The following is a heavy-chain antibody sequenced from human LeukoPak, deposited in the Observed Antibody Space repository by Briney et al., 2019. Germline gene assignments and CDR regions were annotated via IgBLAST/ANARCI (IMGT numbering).Heavy chain of an antibody. CDR2: IYNSGST. D-gene: IGHD1-26*01. V-gene: IGHV4-39*01. CDR3: AMGGNYGIDY. J-gene: IGHJ4*02. Sequence: SETLALMCTVSSRSVSSTIYNWGWIRQPPGKGLEWIGSIYNSGSTYYNPALKRRVTMSVDTSKNQFSLKLTSVTAADTAVYYCAMGGNYGIDYWGQGTLITVSS. CDR1: SRSVSSTIYN.